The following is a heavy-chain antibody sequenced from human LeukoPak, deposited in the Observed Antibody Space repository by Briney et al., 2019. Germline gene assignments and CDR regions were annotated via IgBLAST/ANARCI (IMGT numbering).Heavy chain of an antibody. Sequence: GASVKVSCRASGYNFLAYGLSWLRQAPGHGLEWMGWINPSNGRTNYAQSLQDRITVTTDKSTSTTYMELRRLRYDDTAVYYCVRDRAVFFGNFPAYFDSWGPGTLVTVPS. D-gene: IGHD6-19*01. V-gene: IGHV1-18*01. CDR3: VRDRAVFFGNFPAYFDS. CDR1: GYNFLAYG. J-gene: IGHJ4*02. CDR2: INPSNGRT.